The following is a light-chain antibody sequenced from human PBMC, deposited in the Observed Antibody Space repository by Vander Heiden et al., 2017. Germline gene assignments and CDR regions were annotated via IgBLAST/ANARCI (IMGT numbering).Light chain of an antibody. V-gene: IGLV1-36*01. Sequence: QSVLTQPPSVSEAPRQRVPISCSGSSSNIGNNAVNWYQQLPGKAPKLLIYYNDLLPSGVSDRFSGSKSGTSASLAISGLQSEDEADYYCAAWDDSLNGVLFGGGTKLTVL. J-gene: IGLJ2*01. CDR2: YND. CDR3: AAWDDSLNGVL. CDR1: SSNIGNNA.